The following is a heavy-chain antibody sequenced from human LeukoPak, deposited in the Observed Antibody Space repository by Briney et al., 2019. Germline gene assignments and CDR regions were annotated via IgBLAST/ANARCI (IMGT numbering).Heavy chain of an antibody. CDR2: MNPNSGNT. V-gene: IGHV1-8*03. J-gene: IGHJ6*03. Sequence: ASVKVSCKASGYTFTSYDINWVRQATGQGLEWMGWMNPNSGNTGYAQKFQGRVTITRNTSISTAYMELSSLRSEDTAVYYCARASYYYYYYYMDVWGKGTTVTVSS. CDR1: GYTFTSYD. CDR3: ARASYYYYYYYMDV.